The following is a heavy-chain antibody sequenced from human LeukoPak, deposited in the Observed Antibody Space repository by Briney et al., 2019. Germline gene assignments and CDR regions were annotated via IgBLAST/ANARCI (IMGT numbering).Heavy chain of an antibody. CDR2: IIPIFGTA. CDR1: GGTFSSYA. V-gene: IGHV1-69*05. D-gene: IGHD6-13*01. CDR3: ARDATIPSSSSAAGGRYFQH. Sequence: GASVKVSCKASGGTFSSYAISWVRQAPGQGLEWMGGIIPIFGTANYAQKFQGRVTITTDESTSTAYMELSSLRSEDTAVYYCARDATIPSSSSAAGGRYFQHWGQGTLVTVSS. J-gene: IGHJ1*01.